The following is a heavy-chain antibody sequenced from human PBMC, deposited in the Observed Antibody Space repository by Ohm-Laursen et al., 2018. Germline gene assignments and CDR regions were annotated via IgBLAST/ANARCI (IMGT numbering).Heavy chain of an antibody. CDR1: GFTFSTNA. V-gene: IGHV3-23*01. CDR3: AKRASGVIDY. J-gene: IGHJ4*02. CDR2: ISGSGGST. D-gene: IGHD3-3*01. Sequence: SLRLSCSASGFTFSTNAMSWVRQAPGKGLEWVSVISGSGGSTYYTDSVKGRFTISRDTSKNTLYLQMNSLRAEDTAVYYCAKRASGVIDYWGQGTLVTVSS.